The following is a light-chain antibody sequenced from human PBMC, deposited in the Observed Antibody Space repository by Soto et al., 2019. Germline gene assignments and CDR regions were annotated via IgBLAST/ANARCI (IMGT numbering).Light chain of an antibody. J-gene: IGKJ4*01. Sequence: DIQMTQSPSSLSASVGDRVTITCRASQSISSYLNWYQQKPGKAPKLLIYTASSLQSGVPSRFXGSGSGTDFTLNISSLQPEDFATYYCQQSSSAPALTFGGGTKVEIK. CDR1: QSISSY. V-gene: IGKV1-39*01. CDR2: TAS. CDR3: QQSSSAPALT.